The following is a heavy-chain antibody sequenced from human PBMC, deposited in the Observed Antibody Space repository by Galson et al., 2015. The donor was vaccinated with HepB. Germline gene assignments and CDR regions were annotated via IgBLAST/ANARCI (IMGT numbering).Heavy chain of an antibody. J-gene: IGHJ6*02. CDR2: INPKSGGT. Sequence: VKVSCKASGYTFTGFYMHWVRQAPGQGLQWMAWINPKSGGTKYAHKFQGSVTITRDTSINTTYMELSRLSSDDTAVYYCARGTGHYYYGMDVWGQGTAVTVSS. V-gene: IGHV1-2*02. CDR1: GYTFTGFY. CDR3: ARGTGHYYYGMDV.